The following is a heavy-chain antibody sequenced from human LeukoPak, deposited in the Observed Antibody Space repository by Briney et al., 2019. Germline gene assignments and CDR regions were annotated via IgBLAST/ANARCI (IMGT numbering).Heavy chain of an antibody. D-gene: IGHD1-26*01. Sequence: GGSLRLSCAASGFTFSSYWMHWVRQTPRKGLVWVSRINSDGSSTTYADSVKGRFTISRDNAKNTLYLQMNSLRAEDTAVCYCARGIDLVNWGQGTLVTVSS. J-gene: IGHJ4*02. CDR1: GFTFSSYW. CDR2: INSDGSST. V-gene: IGHV3-74*01. CDR3: ARGIDLVN.